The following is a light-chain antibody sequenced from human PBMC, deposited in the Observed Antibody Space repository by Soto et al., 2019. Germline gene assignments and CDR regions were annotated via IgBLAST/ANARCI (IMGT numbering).Light chain of an antibody. CDR2: GAS. J-gene: IGKJ1*01. CDR1: QSVSSN. CDR3: QQYNNWPPWT. Sequence: EIVMTQSPATLSVSPGGRATLSCRASQSVSSNLAWYQQKPGQAPRLLIYGASTRATGIPARFSGSGSGTEFTLTISSLQSEHFAIYYCQQYNNWPPWTFGQGTKVEIK. V-gene: IGKV3-15*01.